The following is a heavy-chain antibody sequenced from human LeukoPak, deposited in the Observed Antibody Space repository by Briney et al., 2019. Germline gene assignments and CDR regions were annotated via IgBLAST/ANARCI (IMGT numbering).Heavy chain of an antibody. CDR1: GFTFSSYG. CDR2: IRYDGSNK. J-gene: IGHJ4*02. D-gene: IGHD3-9*01. CDR3: AKGTSPSNYDILTGYQNPFDY. Sequence: WGSLTVSCAASGFTFSSYGMHWVRQAPGKGLEWVAFIRYDGSNKYYADSVKGRFTISRDNSKNTLYLQMNSLRADETAVYYCAKGTSPSNYDILTGYQNPFDYWGQGTLVTVSS. V-gene: IGHV3-30*02.